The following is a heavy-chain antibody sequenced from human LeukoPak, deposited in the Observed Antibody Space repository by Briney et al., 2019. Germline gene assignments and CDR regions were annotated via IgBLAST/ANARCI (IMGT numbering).Heavy chain of an antibody. CDR2: ISSSSSYI. D-gene: IGHD4-11*01. J-gene: IGHJ4*02. Sequence: PGGSLRLSWASSGCTLSSYSMNWVRQAPGKVLKWVSSISSSSSYIYYADSVKGRFTIPRDNAKNSLYLQMNSLGAEDTAVYYCARRTYDYTDYWGQGTLVTVSS. V-gene: IGHV3-21*01. CDR1: GCTLSSYS. CDR3: ARRTYDYTDY.